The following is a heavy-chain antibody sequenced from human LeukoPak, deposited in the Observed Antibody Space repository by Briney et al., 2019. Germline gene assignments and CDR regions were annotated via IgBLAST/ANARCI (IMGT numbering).Heavy chain of an antibody. Sequence: GGSLRLSRAASGFTFSSYAMSWVRQAPGKGLEWVSAISGSGGSTYYADSVKGRFTISRDNSKNTLYLQMNSLRAEDTAVYYCAKDLRRSGGGYDFGGQGTLVTVSS. CDR2: ISGSGGST. D-gene: IGHD5-12*01. V-gene: IGHV3-23*01. CDR3: AKDLRRSGGGYDF. J-gene: IGHJ4*02. CDR1: GFTFSSYA.